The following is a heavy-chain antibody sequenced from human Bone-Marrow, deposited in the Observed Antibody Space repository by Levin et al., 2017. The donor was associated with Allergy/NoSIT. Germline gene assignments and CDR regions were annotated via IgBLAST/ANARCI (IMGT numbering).Heavy chain of an antibody. Sequence: GGSLRLSCAASGFSVSNYEMDWVRQAPGKGLEWVSWISTSGKTHYVDSVKGRFTISRDNAKNSVYLQMNSLRAEDTAVYFCASELDLGNHNAFDMWGQGTMVTVSS. CDR1: GFSVSNYE. CDR2: ISTSGKT. CDR3: ASELDLGNHNAFDM. V-gene: IGHV3-48*03. D-gene: IGHD1-1*01. J-gene: IGHJ3*02.